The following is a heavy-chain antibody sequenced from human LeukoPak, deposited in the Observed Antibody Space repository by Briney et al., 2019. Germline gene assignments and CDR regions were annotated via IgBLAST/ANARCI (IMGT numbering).Heavy chain of an antibody. CDR1: GFTFSSYS. D-gene: IGHD6-13*01. CDR2: ISSSSSYI. J-gene: IGHJ5*02. V-gene: IGHV3-21*01. Sequence: PGGSLRLSCAASGFTFSSYSMNWVRQAPGKGLEWVSSISSSSSYIYYADSVKGRFTISRDNAKNSLYLQMNSLRAEDTAVYYCAKEDVSRLGAAGTRVEWFDPWGQGTLVTVSS. CDR3: AKEDVSRLGAAGTRVEWFDP.